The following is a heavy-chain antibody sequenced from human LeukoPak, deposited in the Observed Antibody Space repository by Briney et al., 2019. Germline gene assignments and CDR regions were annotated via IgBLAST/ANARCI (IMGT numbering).Heavy chain of an antibody. Sequence: GGSLRLSCAASGFTFSSYSMNWVRQAPGKGLEWVSYISSSSSTIYYADSVKGRFTISRDNAKNSLYLQMNSLRDEDTAVYSCAKDVCTSPRCLLYFDSWGQGTLVTVSS. CDR1: GFTFSSYS. J-gene: IGHJ4*02. CDR2: ISSSSSTI. CDR3: AKDVCTSPRCLLYFDS. V-gene: IGHV3-48*02. D-gene: IGHD2-8*01.